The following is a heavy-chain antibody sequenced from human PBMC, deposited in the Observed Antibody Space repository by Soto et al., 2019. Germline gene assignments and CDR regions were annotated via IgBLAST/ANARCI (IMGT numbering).Heavy chain of an antibody. CDR1: GFTFSSYG. V-gene: IGHV3-30*18. CDR3: AKGPAIVLVPAAMNYYYGMDV. CDR2: ISYDGSNK. D-gene: IGHD2-2*01. Sequence: QVQLVESGGGVVQPGRSLRLSCAASGFTFSSYGMHWVRQAPGKGLEWVAVISYDGSNKYYADSVKGRFTISRDNSKNTRYLQMHSLRAEDTAVYYCAKGPAIVLVPAAMNYYYGMDVWGQGTTVTVSS. J-gene: IGHJ6*02.